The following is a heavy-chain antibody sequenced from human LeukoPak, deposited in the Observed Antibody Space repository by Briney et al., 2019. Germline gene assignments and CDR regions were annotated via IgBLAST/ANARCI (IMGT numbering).Heavy chain of an antibody. D-gene: IGHD1-20*01. Sequence: PGGSLRLSCAASGFTFSSYSMNWVRQAPGKGLEWVSYISSSSSSTIYYADSVKGRFTISRDNAKNSLYLQMNSLRVEDTAIYYCAAGDYNWGGFDPWGQGTLVTVSS. CDR2: ISSSSSSTI. CDR1: GFTFSSYS. CDR3: AAGDYNWGGFDP. J-gene: IGHJ5*02. V-gene: IGHV3-48*01.